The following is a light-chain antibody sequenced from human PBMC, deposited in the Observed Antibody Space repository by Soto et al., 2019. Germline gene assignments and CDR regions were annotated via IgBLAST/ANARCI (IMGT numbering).Light chain of an antibody. V-gene: IGLV2-14*01. CDR2: EVS. Sequence: QSALTQPASVSGSPGQSITISCTGTSGDIGAFKYVSWYQQEPGNAPKLLIYEVSRRPSGISNRFSGSRSGNTASLTISGLQAEDETDYDCSSYTSANTLLFGSGTKLTVL. CDR1: SGDIGAFKY. J-gene: IGLJ1*01. CDR3: SSYTSANTLL.